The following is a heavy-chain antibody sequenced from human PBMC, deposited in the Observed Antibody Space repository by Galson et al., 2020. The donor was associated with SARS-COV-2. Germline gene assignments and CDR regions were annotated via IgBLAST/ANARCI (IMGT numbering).Heavy chain of an antibody. CDR3: ARDGQLSSGWAFDY. J-gene: IGHJ4*02. Sequence: GSLRLSCAASGFTFSDHAIHWVRQAPGKGLEWVAQIFYDGSYKYYGDSVKGRFTISRDSSKNMVYLQMNNLKVDDTAVYYCARDGQLSSGWAFDYWGQGTLVTVSS. D-gene: IGHD6-19*01. CDR1: GFTFSDHA. V-gene: IGHV3-33*01. CDR2: IFYDGSYK.